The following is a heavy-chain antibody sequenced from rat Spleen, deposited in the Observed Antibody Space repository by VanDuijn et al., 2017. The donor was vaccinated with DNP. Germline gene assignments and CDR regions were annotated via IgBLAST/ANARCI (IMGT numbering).Heavy chain of an antibody. J-gene: IGHJ3*01. CDR3: ARLGWHGWFAY. Sequence: EVQLVESGGGLVQPGSSLKLSCAASGFTFIDYWMGWVRQAPGKGLEWIGEINKDSSTMNYTPSLKYKFTISRDNAQNTLYLQMSKLGSGDTAIYYCARLGWHGWFAYWGQGTLVTVSS. CDR1: GFTFIDYW. D-gene: IGHD1-11*01. CDR2: INKDSSTM. V-gene: IGHV4-2*01.